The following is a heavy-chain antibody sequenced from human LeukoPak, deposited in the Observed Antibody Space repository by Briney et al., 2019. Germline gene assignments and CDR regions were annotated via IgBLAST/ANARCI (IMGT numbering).Heavy chain of an antibody. Sequence: ASVKVSCKASGYTFTSYYMHWVRQAPGQGLEWMGIINPSGGSTRNAQKFQGRVTVTRDTSTSTVYMELSSLRSEDTAVYYCVRSSYGLNPDYWGQGTLVTVSS. J-gene: IGHJ4*02. V-gene: IGHV1-46*01. CDR2: INPSGGST. CDR3: VRSSYGLNPDY. D-gene: IGHD5-18*01. CDR1: GYTFTSYY.